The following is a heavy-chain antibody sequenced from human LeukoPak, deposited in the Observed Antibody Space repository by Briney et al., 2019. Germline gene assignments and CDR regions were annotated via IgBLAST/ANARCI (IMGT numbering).Heavy chain of an antibody. CDR3: ARQTFGVLYFDS. CDR2: IYNSGST. J-gene: IGHJ4*02. D-gene: IGHD3-16*01. CDR1: GGSISSGPYY. Sequence: PSETLSLTCAVSGGSISSGPYYWNWIRQPAGKGLEWMGRIYNSGSTNYNPSLKSRVTISADMSRNQLSLQLTSVTAADTAVYYCARQTFGVLYFDSWGQGTLVIVSS. V-gene: IGHV4-61*02.